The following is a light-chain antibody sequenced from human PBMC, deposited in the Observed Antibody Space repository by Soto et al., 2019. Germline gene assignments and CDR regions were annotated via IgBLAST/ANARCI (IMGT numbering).Light chain of an antibody. CDR1: QSVSSSY. CDR2: GAS. J-gene: IGKJ5*01. V-gene: IGKV3-20*01. Sequence: EIVLTQSPGTLSLSPGERATLSCRASQSVSSSYLAWYQQKPGQAPRLLIYGASSRATGIPDRFSGSGSGTDITLTISRLEPEDFAVYYCQQYGNSPLVTFGQGTRLEI. CDR3: QQYGNSPLVT.